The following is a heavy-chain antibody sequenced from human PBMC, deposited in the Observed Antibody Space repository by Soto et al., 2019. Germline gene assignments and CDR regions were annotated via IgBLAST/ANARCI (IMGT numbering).Heavy chain of an antibody. J-gene: IGHJ6*02. D-gene: IGHD2-15*01. Sequence: QVQLVQSGAEVKKPGASVKVSCKASGYTFTSYDINWVRQATGQGLEWMGWMNPNSGNTGYAQKFQGRVTMTRNTSISTXXMXLXXLRSEATAVYYCARFEGYCSGGSCYSGYYYYGMDVWGQGTTVTVSS. CDR1: GYTFTSYD. V-gene: IGHV1-8*01. CDR3: ARFEGYCSGGSCYSGYYYYGMDV. CDR2: MNPNSGNT.